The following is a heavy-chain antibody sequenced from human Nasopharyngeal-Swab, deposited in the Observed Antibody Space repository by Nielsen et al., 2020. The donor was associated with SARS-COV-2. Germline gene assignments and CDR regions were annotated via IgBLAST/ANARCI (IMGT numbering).Heavy chain of an antibody. CDR3: ARQGVFVPAYFHQYYMDV. D-gene: IGHD3-16*02. V-gene: IGHV3-7*03. CDR1: GFSFSTYW. CDR2: IKQDGSEK. J-gene: IGHJ6*03. Sequence: GESLKISCAASGFSFSTYWMTWVRQAPGKGLEWVANIKQDGSEKYYVDSVKGRFTVPRDNPKNLLYLQVNSLRAEDTAVYYCARQGVFVPAYFHQYYMDVWGKWTTVTVSS.